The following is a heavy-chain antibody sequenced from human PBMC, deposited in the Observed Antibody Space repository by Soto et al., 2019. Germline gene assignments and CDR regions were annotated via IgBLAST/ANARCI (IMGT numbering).Heavy chain of an antibody. CDR1: GYIFIHCF. D-gene: IGHD1-26*01. V-gene: IGHV1-46*01. J-gene: IGHJ4*02. CDR3: ARSLGETTSLFDY. Sequence: QVQLVQSGAEMKQPGASVKLSCQASGYIFIHCFMHWVRQAPGQGLEWMGGINPSSGTTTYAQKFQGRVTVTRENSTSTVYMELSRLGSGDSAMYYCARSLGETTSLFDYWGQGSLVAVSA. CDR2: INPSSGTT.